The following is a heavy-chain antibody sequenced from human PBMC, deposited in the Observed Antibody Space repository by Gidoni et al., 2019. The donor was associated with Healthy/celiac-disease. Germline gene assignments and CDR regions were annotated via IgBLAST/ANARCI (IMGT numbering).Heavy chain of an antibody. CDR3: ARDPLYYYDSSGYFDY. CDR1: GGPFSSYA. CDR2: IIPIFGTA. Sequence: QVQLVQSGAEVKKPGSSVKVSCKASGGPFSSYAISWVRQAPGQGLEWMGGIIPIFGTANYAQKFQGRVTITADESTSTAYMELSSLRAEDTAVYYCARDPLYYYDSSGYFDYWGQGTLVTVSS. V-gene: IGHV1-69*01. D-gene: IGHD3-22*01. J-gene: IGHJ4*02.